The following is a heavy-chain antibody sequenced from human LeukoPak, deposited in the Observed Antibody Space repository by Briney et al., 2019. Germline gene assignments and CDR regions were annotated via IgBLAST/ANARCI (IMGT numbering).Heavy chain of an antibody. D-gene: IGHD3-9*01. CDR2: VSAYDANT. CDR1: GYTFTNYG. CDR3: ARSFARDSYILTGYDIAEY. V-gene: IGHV1-18*01. J-gene: IGHJ4*02. Sequence: GASVKVSCKASGYTFTNYGFSWVRQAPGQGLEWMGWVSAYDANTNYAQKLQGRLTMTTDRSTSTAYMELRSLRSDDTAMYYCARSFARDSYILTGYDIAEYWGQGTLVTVSS.